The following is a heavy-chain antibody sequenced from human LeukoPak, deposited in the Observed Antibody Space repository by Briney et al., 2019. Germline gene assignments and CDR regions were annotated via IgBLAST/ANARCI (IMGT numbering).Heavy chain of an antibody. D-gene: IGHD3-9*01. CDR1: GFTFSNYW. CDR3: AKEGGYFDWPFTFDY. Sequence: GGSLRLSCAASGFTFSNYWMHWVRQVPGKGLVWVSRISSDGSRVTYADSVKGRFTISRDNAKNTLYLQMNSLRAEDTAVYYCAKEGGYFDWPFTFDYWGQGTLVTVPS. J-gene: IGHJ4*02. CDR2: ISSDGSRV. V-gene: IGHV3-74*01.